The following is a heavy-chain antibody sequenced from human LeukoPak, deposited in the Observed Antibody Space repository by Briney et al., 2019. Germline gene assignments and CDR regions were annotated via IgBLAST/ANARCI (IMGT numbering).Heavy chain of an antibody. J-gene: IGHJ4*02. CDR2: VSSSSSYI. Sequence: SGGSLRLSCAASGFTFSSYSMNWVRQAPGKGLEWVSSVSSSSSYIYYADSVKGRFTISRDNAKNSLDLQMNSLRAEDTAVYCWAGGGFFDYWGQGTLVTVSS. D-gene: IGHD3-16*01. V-gene: IGHV3-21*01. CDR1: GFTFSSYS. CDR3: AGGGFFDY.